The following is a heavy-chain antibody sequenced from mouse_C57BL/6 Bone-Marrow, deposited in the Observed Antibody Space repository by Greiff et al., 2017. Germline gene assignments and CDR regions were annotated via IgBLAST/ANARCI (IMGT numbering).Heavy chain of an antibody. CDR3: ARSLGRIHAMDY. CDR1: GYTFTSYW. J-gene: IGHJ4*01. V-gene: IGHV1-64*01. D-gene: IGHD4-1*01. Sequence: QVQLQQPGAELVKPGASVKLSCKASGYTFTSYWMHWVKQRPGQGLEWIGMIHPNSGSTNYNEKFKSKATLTVDKSSSTAYMQLSSLTSEDSVVYYCARSLGRIHAMDYWGQGTSVTVSS. CDR2: IHPNSGST.